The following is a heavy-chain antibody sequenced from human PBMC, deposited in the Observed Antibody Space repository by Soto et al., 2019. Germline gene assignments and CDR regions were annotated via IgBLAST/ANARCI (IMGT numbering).Heavy chain of an antibody. CDR2: IIPIFGTA. CDR3: ARSDAVVPAAMFYYYGIDV. J-gene: IGHJ6*02. CDR1: GGTFSSYA. V-gene: IGHV1-69*06. D-gene: IGHD2-2*01. Sequence: SVKVSCRASGGTFSSYAISWVRQAPGQGLEWMGGIIPIFGTANYAQKFQGRFAITADKSTSTAYMELSSLRSEDTAVYYCARSDAVVPAAMFYYYGIDVWGQGTTVTVSS.